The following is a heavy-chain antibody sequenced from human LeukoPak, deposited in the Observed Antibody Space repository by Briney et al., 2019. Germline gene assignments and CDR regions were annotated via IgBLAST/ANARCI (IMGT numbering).Heavy chain of an antibody. J-gene: IGHJ6*02. V-gene: IGHV1-2*02. D-gene: IGHD6-19*01. CDR2: INPNSGGT. Sequence: ASVKVSCKASGYTFTGYYMHWVRQAPGQGLEWMGWINPNSGGTNYAQKFQGRVTMTRDTSISTAYMELSRLRSDDTAVYYCARDKRPWLVSYYGMDVWGQGTTVTVSS. CDR3: ARDKRPWLVSYYGMDV. CDR1: GYTFTGYY.